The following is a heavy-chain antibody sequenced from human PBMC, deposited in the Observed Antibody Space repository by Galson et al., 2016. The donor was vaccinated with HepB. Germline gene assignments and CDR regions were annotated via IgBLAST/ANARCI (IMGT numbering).Heavy chain of an antibody. V-gene: IGHV3-33*01. Sequence: SLRLSCAASGFTFSSYGMHWVRQAPGKGLEWVAIIWYDGSDKYYADSVKGRFTISRDNSKNTLYLQMNSLRAEDTAVYYCARDPQYQLTNYYYYGMDVWGQRITVTV. CDR2: IWYDGSDK. CDR3: ARDPQYQLTNYYYYGMDV. J-gene: IGHJ6*02. D-gene: IGHD2-2*01. CDR1: GFTFSSYG.